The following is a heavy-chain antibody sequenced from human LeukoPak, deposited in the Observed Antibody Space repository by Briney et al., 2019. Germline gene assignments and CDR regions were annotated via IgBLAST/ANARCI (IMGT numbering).Heavy chain of an antibody. CDR2: ISSSGSTI. D-gene: IGHD1-26*01. CDR3: ARDRLSHTSGSLDY. V-gene: IGHV3-11*04. J-gene: IGHJ4*02. Sequence: GGSLRLSCAASGFTFSDYYMSWIRQAPGKGLEWVSYISSSGSTIYYADSVKGRFTISRDNSKNTLYLQMNSLRAEDTAVYYCARDRLSHTSGSLDYWGQGTLVTVSS. CDR1: GFTFSDYY.